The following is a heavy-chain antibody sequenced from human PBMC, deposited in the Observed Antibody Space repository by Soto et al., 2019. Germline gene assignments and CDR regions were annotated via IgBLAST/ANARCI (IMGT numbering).Heavy chain of an antibody. CDR1: GGSFSGYY. Sequence: PSATLSLTCAVYGGSFSGYYWSWIRQPPGKGLEWIGEINHSGSTNYNPSLKSRVTISVDTSKNQFSLKLSSVTAADTAVYYCARDLWYYYDSSSYPPWGQGTLVTVSS. CDR3: ARDLWYYYDSSSYPP. J-gene: IGHJ4*02. CDR2: INHSGST. D-gene: IGHD3-22*01. V-gene: IGHV4-34*01.